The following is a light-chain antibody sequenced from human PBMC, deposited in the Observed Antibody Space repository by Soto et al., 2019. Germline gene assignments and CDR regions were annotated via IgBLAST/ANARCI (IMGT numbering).Light chain of an antibody. Sequence: NVLTQSPGALSLSPGERATLSCRASLSVSGNYLAWCRQTPGQPPRLLIYGASSRATGIPDRLSGSGSGTDFTLTMSRLEPEDFAVYYCQQYGSSSITFGQGTRLEIK. CDR3: QQYGSSSIT. V-gene: IGKV3-20*01. CDR1: LSVSGNY. CDR2: GAS. J-gene: IGKJ5*01.